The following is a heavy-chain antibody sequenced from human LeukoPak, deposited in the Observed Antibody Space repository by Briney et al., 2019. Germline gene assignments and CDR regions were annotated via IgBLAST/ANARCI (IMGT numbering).Heavy chain of an antibody. D-gene: IGHD1-26*01. CDR2: INQDGSEK. CDR3: ARAVGATYSHYGNYFDY. V-gene: IGHV3-7*01. Sequence: GGSLRLSCAASGFTFTSYSMNWVRQAPGKGLEWVANINQDGSEKYYVDSVKGRFTISRDNAKNSLYLQMNSLRAEDTAVYYCARAVGATYSHYGNYFDYWGQGTLVTVSS. CDR1: GFTFTSYS. J-gene: IGHJ4*02.